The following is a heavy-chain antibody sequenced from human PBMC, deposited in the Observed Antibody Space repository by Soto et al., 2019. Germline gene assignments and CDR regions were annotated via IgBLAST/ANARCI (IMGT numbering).Heavy chain of an antibody. CDR1: GFTFSDYY. Sequence: PGGSLRLSCAASGFTFSDYYMSWIRQAPGKGLEWVSYISSSGSTIYYADSVKGRFTISRDNAKNSLYLQMNSLRAEDTAVYYCARGGYCSGCSCYAVPGIGYAMAVWRQAATGTV. V-gene: IGHV3-11*01. D-gene: IGHD2-15*01. CDR2: ISSSGSTI. J-gene: IGHJ6*02. CDR3: ARGGYCSGCSCYAVPGIGYAMAV.